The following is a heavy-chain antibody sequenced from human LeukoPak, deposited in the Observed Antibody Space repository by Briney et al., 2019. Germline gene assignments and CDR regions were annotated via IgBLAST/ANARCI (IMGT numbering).Heavy chain of an antibody. CDR1: GGSISSSSYY. CDR2: IYYSGST. D-gene: IGHD2-15*01. J-gene: IGHJ5*02. CDR3: AGAGRTKFDP. Sequence: SETLSPTCTVSGGSISSSSYYCGWIRQPPGKGLEWIGSIYYSGSTYYNPSLKSRVTISVDTSKNQFSLKLSSVTAADTAVYYCAGAGRTKFDPWGQGTLVTVSS. V-gene: IGHV4-39*07.